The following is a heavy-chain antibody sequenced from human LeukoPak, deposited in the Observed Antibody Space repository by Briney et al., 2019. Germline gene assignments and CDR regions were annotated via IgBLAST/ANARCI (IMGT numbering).Heavy chain of an antibody. CDR3: AGGGKYYYDSSGYYRY. CDR2: ISYDGSNK. CDR1: GLTFSSYA. V-gene: IGHV3-30*04. J-gene: IGHJ4*02. D-gene: IGHD3-22*01. Sequence: GGSLRLSCAASGLTFSSYAMHWVRQAPGKGLEWVAVISYDGSNKYYADSVKGRFTISRDNSKNTLYLQMNSLRAEDTAVYYCAGGGKYYYDSSGYYRYWGQGTLVTVSS.